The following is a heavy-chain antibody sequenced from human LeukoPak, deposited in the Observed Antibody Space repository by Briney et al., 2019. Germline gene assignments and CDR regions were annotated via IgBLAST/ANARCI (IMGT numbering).Heavy chain of an antibody. J-gene: IGHJ4*02. CDR3: AKDLSSGYSYSYINY. CDR2: IWYDGSNK. CDR1: GFTFSSYG. D-gene: IGHD5-18*01. V-gene: IGHV3-33*06. Sequence: GGSLRLSCAASGFTFSSYGMHWVRQAPGKGLEWVAVIWYDGSNKYYADSVKGRFTISRDNSKSTLYLQMNSLRAEDTAVYYCAKDLSSGYSYSYINYWGQGTLVTVSS.